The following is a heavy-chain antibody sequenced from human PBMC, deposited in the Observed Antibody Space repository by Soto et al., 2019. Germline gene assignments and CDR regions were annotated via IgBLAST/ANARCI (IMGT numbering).Heavy chain of an antibody. J-gene: IGHJ4*02. CDR1: GGSISSSSYY. Sequence: SETLSLTCTVSGGSISSSSYYWGWIRQPPGKGLEWIGSIYYSGSTYYNPSLKSRVTISVDTSKNQFSLKLSSVTAADTAVYYCARDATDWLLFGCYFDYWGQGTLVTVSS. D-gene: IGHD3-9*01. CDR3: ARDATDWLLFGCYFDY. V-gene: IGHV4-39*02. CDR2: IYYSGST.